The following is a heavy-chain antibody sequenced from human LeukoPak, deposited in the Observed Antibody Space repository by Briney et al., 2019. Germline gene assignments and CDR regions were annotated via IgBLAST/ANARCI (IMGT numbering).Heavy chain of an antibody. CDR1: GFTFSNAG. CDR3: TTSKPMDV. D-gene: IGHD1-14*01. CDR2: IKKKSDGGTT. V-gene: IGHV3-15*01. Sequence: PGGSLRLSCAASGFTFSNAGMSWVRQAPGKGLEWVGRIKKKSDGGTTDYAAPVQGRFTISRDDSKNTLYLQMNSLKTEDTAVYYCTTSKPMDVWGKGTTVTISS. J-gene: IGHJ6*04.